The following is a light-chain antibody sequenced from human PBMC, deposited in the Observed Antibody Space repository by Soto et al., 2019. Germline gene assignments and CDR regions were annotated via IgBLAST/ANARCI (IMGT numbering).Light chain of an antibody. J-gene: IGLJ3*02. Sequence: QSVLTQPASVSGSPGQSITISCTGTSSDVGNSNFVSWYQHHPGKAPKLMIYEGTKLSSGVSNRFSGSESGNTASLTISGLQAEDEADYYCCSYAGRTTWVFGGGTKVTVL. CDR3: CSYAGRTTWV. CDR1: SSDVGNSNF. V-gene: IGLV2-23*01. CDR2: EGT.